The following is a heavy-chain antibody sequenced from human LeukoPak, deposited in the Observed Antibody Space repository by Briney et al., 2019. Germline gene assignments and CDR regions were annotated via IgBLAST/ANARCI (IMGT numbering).Heavy chain of an antibody. J-gene: IGHJ4*02. CDR2: IWYDGSNK. D-gene: IGHD6-19*01. Sequence: GGSLRLSCAASGFTFSSYGMHWVRQAPGKGLEWVAVIWYDGSNKYYADSVQGRFTISRDNPKNTLYLQMNSLRVEDTAVYYCAKLYSSGRYYFDYWGQGTLVTVSS. CDR1: GFTFSSYG. CDR3: AKLYSSGRYYFDY. V-gene: IGHV3-33*06.